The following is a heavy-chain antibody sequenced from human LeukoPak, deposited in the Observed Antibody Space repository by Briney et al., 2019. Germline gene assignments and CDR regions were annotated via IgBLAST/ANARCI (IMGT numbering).Heavy chain of an antibody. CDR1: GFTFSSYS. CDR2: ISSSSSYI. J-gene: IGHJ4*02. V-gene: IGHV3-21*01. D-gene: IGHD3-10*01. Sequence: TGGSLRLSCAASGFTFSSYSMNWVRQAPGEGLEWVSSISSSSSYIHYADSVKGRFTISRDNAKNSLYLQMNSLRAEDTAAYYCARDPYYGSGSLDYWGQGTLVTVSS. CDR3: ARDPYYGSGSLDY.